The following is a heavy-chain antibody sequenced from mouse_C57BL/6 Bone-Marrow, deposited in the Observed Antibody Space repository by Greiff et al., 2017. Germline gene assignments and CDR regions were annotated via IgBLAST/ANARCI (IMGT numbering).Heavy chain of an antibody. V-gene: IGHV5-6*01. D-gene: IGHD3-3*01. J-gene: IGHJ2*01. CDR3: ARLGQDY. CDR1: GFTFSSYG. CDR2: ISRGGSYT. Sequence: EVKVVESGGDLVKPGGSLKLSCAASGFTFSSYGMSWVRQTPDKSLEWVATISRGGSYTYYADSVKGRFTISRDNAKNTLYLQMSSLKSEDAAVYYCARLGQDYWGQGTTLTVSA.